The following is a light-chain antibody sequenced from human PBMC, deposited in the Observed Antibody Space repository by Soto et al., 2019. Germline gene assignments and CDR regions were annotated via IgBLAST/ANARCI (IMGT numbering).Light chain of an antibody. CDR1: QNLLNSNGYNY. CDR2: LGS. V-gene: IGKV2-28*01. Sequence: DIVMTQSPLSLPVTPGEPASISCRSSQNLLNSNGYNYLDWYVQKPGQSPQLLIYLGSSRASGVPDRFSGSGSGIDFTLKISRVEAEDVGVYYCMQALQTPLTFGGGTMVEIK. J-gene: IGKJ4*01. CDR3: MQALQTPLT.